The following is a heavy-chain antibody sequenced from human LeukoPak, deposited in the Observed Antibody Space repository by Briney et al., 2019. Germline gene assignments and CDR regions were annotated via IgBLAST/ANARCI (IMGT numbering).Heavy chain of an antibody. CDR2: IYYSGST. CDR1: GGSISSGDYY. J-gene: IGHJ4*02. D-gene: IGHD3-10*01. V-gene: IGHV4-30-4*01. Sequence: SETLSLTCTVSGGSISSGDYYWSWIRQPPGKGLEWNGYIYYSGSTYYNPSLKSRVTISVDTSKNQFSLKLSSVTAADTAVYYCARIGGITMVRGVPGYYFDYWGQGTLVTVSS. CDR3: ARIGGITMVRGVPGYYFDY.